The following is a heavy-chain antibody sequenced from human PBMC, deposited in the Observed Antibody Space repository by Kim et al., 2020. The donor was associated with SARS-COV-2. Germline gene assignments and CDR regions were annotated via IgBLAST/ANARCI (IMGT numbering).Heavy chain of an antibody. Sequence: SQTLSLTCAITADSVSNNRAAWTWIRQSPSRGLEWLAKTKYRSKWYNDYAVSLKSRITINPDTSKNQFSLQLNSVTPEDTAVYYCARLYNYGMDVWGQGTTVTVSS. CDR3: ARLYNYGMDV. CDR2: TKYRSKWYN. CDR1: ADSVSNNRAA. J-gene: IGHJ6*02. V-gene: IGHV6-1*01.